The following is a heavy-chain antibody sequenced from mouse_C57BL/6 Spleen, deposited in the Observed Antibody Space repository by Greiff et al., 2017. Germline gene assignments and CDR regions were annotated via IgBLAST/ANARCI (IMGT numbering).Heavy chain of an antibody. Sequence: EVMLVESGGGLLQPGGSMKLSCVSSGFTFSNYWMNLVRQSPEKGLGWVSQIRLKSDDYATHYAESVKGRFTISRDDSKSNVYLQMNNVRAEDTGIYYCTGDEGYGGQGTTLTVSS. CDR1: GFTFSNYW. J-gene: IGHJ2*01. CDR2: IRLKSDDYAT. V-gene: IGHV6-3*01. CDR3: TGDEGY.